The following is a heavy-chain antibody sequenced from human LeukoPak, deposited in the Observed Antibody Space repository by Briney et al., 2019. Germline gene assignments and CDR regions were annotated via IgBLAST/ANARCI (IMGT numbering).Heavy chain of an antibody. CDR3: ARGGPTAMGY. V-gene: IGHV3-21*01. CDR2: ISSSSSYI. CDR1: GFTFSSYS. J-gene: IGHJ4*02. D-gene: IGHD5-18*01. Sequence: GGSLRLSCAASGFTFSSYSMNWVRQAPGKGLGWVSSISSSSSYIYYADSVKGRFTISRDDAKNSLYLQMNSLRAEDTAVYYCARGGPTAMGYWGQGTLVTVSS.